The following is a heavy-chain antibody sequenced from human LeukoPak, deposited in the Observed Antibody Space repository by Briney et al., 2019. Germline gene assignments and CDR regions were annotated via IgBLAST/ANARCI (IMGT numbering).Heavy chain of an antibody. CDR1: GYTLTELS. D-gene: IGHD6-19*01. CDR3: ARGRLVRRSERDAFDI. CDR2: FDPEDGET. Sequence: GASVKVSCKVSGYTLTELSMHWVRQAPGKGLEWRGGFDPEDGETIYAQKFQGRVTMTEDTSTDTAYMELSSLRSEDTAVYYCARGRLVRRSERDAFDIWGQGTMVTVSS. J-gene: IGHJ3*02. V-gene: IGHV1-24*01.